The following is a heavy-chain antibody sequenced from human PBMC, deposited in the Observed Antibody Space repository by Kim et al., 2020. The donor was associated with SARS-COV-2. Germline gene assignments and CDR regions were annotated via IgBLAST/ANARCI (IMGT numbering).Heavy chain of an antibody. Sequence: GGSLRLSCAASGFNFNSYSMNWVRQAPGKGLEWISSISSSSSYKYYADSVKGRFTISRDNAKNSLYLQMNSLRAEDTAVYYCARSGTYGYYGMDVWGQGTTVTVSS. D-gene: IGHD4-17*01. V-gene: IGHV3-21*01. CDR3: ARSGTYGYYGMDV. J-gene: IGHJ6*02. CDR2: ISSSSSYK. CDR1: GFNFNSYS.